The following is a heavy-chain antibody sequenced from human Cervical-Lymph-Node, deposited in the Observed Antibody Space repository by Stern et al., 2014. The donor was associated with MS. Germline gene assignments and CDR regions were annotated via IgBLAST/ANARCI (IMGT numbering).Heavy chain of an antibody. Sequence: QVQLQESGPGLVKPSETLSLTCTVSGDSISSHYWTWMRQPPGKGLEWIGYIDYSGSSRSNTSLKSRVTMSIDTSKNQISLRLTSVSAADTAVYYCVRYCSGGSCPDVWGQGTTVTVSS. CDR2: IDYSGSS. CDR1: GDSISSHY. CDR3: VRYCSGGSCPDV. D-gene: IGHD2-15*01. V-gene: IGHV4-59*11. J-gene: IGHJ6*02.